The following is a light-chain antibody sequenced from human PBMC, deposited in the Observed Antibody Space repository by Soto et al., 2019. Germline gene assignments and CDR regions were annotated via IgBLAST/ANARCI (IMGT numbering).Light chain of an antibody. Sequence: DMQMTQSPSSLSASVGDRVTITCRTSQGIRNYLAWYQQKPGKAPKSLMYAASSLQSGVPSKFSGSGSGTDFTLAISSLQPEEFATYYCQQYNRYPLSFGGGPKVEIK. V-gene: IGKV1-16*02. CDR1: QGIRNY. J-gene: IGKJ4*01. CDR3: QQYNRYPLS. CDR2: AAS.